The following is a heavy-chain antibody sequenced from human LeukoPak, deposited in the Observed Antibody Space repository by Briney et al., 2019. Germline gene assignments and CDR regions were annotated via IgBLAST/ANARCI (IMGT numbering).Heavy chain of an antibody. CDR2: INHSGST. J-gene: IGHJ4*02. V-gene: IGHV4-34*01. CDR3: ARSSVLRYFDWLSPRNYYFDY. Sequence: SETLSLTCAVYGGSFNGYYWSWIRQPPGKGLEWIGEINHSGSTNYNPSLKSRVTISVDTSKNQFSLKLSSVTAADTAVYYCARSSVLRYFDWLSPRNYYFDYWGQGTLVTVSS. CDR1: GGSFNGYY. D-gene: IGHD3-9*01.